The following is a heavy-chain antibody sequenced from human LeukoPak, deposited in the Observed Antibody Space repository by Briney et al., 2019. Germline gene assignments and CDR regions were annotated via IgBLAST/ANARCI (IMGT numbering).Heavy chain of an antibody. D-gene: IGHD3-22*01. CDR3: ARVHTSSYAADL. CDR1: GFTFSTYS. J-gene: IGHJ5*02. CDR2: ISSSSSTI. V-gene: IGHV3-48*04. Sequence: GGSLRLSYAASGFTFSTYSIDWVRQAPGKGLEWISYISSSSSTIDFADSVKGRFTISRDNARNSVNLQMNSLRAEDTAVYYCARVHTSSYAADLWGQGTLVTVSS.